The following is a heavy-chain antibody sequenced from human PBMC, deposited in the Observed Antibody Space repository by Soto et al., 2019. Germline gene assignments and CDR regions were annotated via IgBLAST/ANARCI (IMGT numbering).Heavy chain of an antibody. Sequence: TGGSLRLSCAASGFTFSSYSMNWARQAPGKGLEWVSSISSSSSYIYYADSVKGRFTISRDNAKNSLYVQMNSLRAEDTAVYYCAREIPIVGALDYWGQGTLVTVSS. CDR1: GFTFSSYS. CDR3: AREIPIVGALDY. D-gene: IGHD1-26*01. CDR2: ISSSSSYI. J-gene: IGHJ4*02. V-gene: IGHV3-21*06.